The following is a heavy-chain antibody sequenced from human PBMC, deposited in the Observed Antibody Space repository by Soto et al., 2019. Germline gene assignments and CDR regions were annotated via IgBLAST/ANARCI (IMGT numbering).Heavy chain of an antibody. D-gene: IGHD3-3*01. CDR1: GFTFSHYS. J-gene: IGHJ6*02. V-gene: IGHV3-48*02. CDR3: ASSRLWSGSSVYFYGMDV. Sequence: EVQLVESGGGLVQPGGSLRLSCAASGFTFSHYSMNWVRQAPGKGLEWVSYISSSSSTIYYAVSVKGRFTISRDNAKTSLYLQMDSLRDEGTAVYYCASSRLWSGSSVYFYGMDVWGQGTTVTVSS. CDR2: ISSSSSTI.